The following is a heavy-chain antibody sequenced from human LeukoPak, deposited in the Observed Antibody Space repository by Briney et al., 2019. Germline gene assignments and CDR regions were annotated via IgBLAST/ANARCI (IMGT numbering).Heavy chain of an antibody. CDR2: ISGNGAGT. Sequence: GGSLRLSCTPSGFTFSSHAMSWVRQAPGKGLEWVSGISGNGAGTYYGDSVKGRFTISRDNSKNTLYLQMNSLRAEDTAVYYXXXXXXESTNQDFDCWGQGTLVTVSS. CDR1: GFTFSSHA. CDR3: XXXXXESTNQDFDC. J-gene: IGHJ4*02. V-gene: IGHV3-23*02. D-gene: IGHD5/OR15-5a*01.